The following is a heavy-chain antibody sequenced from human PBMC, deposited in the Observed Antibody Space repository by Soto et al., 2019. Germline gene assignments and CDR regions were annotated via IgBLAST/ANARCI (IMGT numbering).Heavy chain of an antibody. J-gene: IGHJ6*02. Sequence: SVKVSCKASGGTFSSYAISWVRQAPGQGLEWMGGIIPIFGTANYAQKFQGRATIIADESTSTAYMELSSLRSEDTAVYYCARGIVAAGTTSDYYYGLDVWGQGTTVTVSS. V-gene: IGHV1-69*13. CDR2: IIPIFGTA. D-gene: IGHD6-13*01. CDR1: GGTFSSYA. CDR3: ARGIVAAGTTSDYYYGLDV.